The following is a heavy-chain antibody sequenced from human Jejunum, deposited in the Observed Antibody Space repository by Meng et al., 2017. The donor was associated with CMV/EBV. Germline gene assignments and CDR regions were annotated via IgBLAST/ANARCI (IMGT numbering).Heavy chain of an antibody. CDR3: AKVTSGSWGYFDS. V-gene: IGHV3-30*02. D-gene: IGHD3-16*01. Sequence: SQFRFSDYSMVWVRQAPGKGLEWVAFIRDDGSIKYYAESVKARFTISRDNSKTTLYLQMNNLRPEDTALYHCAKVTSGSWGYFDSWGQGTLVTVSS. J-gene: IGHJ4*02. CDR1: QFRFSDYS. CDR2: IRDDGSIK.